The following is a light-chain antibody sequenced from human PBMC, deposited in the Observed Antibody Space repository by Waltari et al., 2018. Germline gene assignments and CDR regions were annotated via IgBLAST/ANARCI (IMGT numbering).Light chain of an antibody. J-gene: IGLJ1*01. V-gene: IGLV2-14*01. CDR2: GVT. CDR3: CSFATSKTYV. Sequence: QSALTQPASVSGSPGQSLTISCTGTNNDIGAYNYVSWYHHHPGKGPKLMISGVTSRPSGISHRFSGSKPGNTASLTISGSQAEDEADYNCCSFATSKTYVFGTGTKVTVL. CDR1: NNDIGAYNY.